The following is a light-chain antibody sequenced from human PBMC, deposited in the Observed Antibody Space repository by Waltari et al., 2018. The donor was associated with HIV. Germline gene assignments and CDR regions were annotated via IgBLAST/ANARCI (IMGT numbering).Light chain of an antibody. CDR3: SSYTTKNFLT. CDR2: EVN. Sequence: QSALTPPASVSGSPGQSLTISCPGPPSHLDPLNSVSWYQQHAGDAPKLIFFEVNYRPAGVSDRFSASKSGNTASLTISDLQAEDEADYFCSSYTTKNFLTFGGGTKLTVL. J-gene: IGLJ2*01. V-gene: IGLV2-14*01. CDR1: PSHLDPLNS.